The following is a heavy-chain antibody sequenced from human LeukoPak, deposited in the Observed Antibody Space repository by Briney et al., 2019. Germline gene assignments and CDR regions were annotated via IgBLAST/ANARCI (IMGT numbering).Heavy chain of an antibody. V-gene: IGHV3-15*01. CDR1: GFTFSNAW. J-gene: IGHJ4*02. CDR3: TTAAVH. CDR2: IRSKIDGGTT. Sequence: GGSLRLSCAASGFTFSNAWMSWVDQRPGKGLEWVGRIRSKIDGGTTDYAAPMKGRFTISRDDSKNTLYLQMNNLKTEDTAVYYCTTAAVHWGQGTLVTVSS.